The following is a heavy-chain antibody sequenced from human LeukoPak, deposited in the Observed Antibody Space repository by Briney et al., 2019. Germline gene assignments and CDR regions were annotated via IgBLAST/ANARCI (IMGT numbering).Heavy chain of an antibody. CDR2: ISSSSSYI. V-gene: IGHV3-21*01. Sequence: GGSLRLSCAASGFTFSSYSMNWVRQAPGKGLEWVSSISSSSSYIYYADSVKGRFTISRDNAKNSLYLQMNSLRAEDTAVYYCAREGDYYYYMDAWGKGTTVTISS. CDR3: AREGDYYYYMDA. CDR1: GFTFSSYS. J-gene: IGHJ6*03.